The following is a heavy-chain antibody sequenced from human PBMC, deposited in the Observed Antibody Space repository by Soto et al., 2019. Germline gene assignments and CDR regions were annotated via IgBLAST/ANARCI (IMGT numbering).Heavy chain of an antibody. CDR1: GFTFSSYA. J-gene: IGHJ6*03. D-gene: IGHD4-17*01. V-gene: IGHV3-23*01. Sequence: GGLRLSCAASGFTFSSYAMSWVRQAPGKGLEWVSAISGSGGSTYYADSVKSRFTISRDNSKNTLYLQMNSLRAEDTAVYYCAKGSSRLRYVYYYYYYMDVWGKGTTVTVSS. CDR2: ISGSGGST. CDR3: AKGSSRLRYVYYYYYYMDV.